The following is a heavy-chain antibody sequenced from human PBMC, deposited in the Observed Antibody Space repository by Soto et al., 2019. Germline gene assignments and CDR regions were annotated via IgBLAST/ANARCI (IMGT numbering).Heavy chain of an antibody. V-gene: IGHV4-30-2*02. CDR3: ARITYSSSWYKIDP. CDR2: IYHSGST. J-gene: IGHJ5*02. CDR1: GGSISSGGYS. D-gene: IGHD6-13*01. Sequence: PSETLSLTCAVSGGSISSGGYSWSWIRQPPGKGLEWIGYIYHSGSTYYNPSLKSRVTISVDTSKNQFSLKLSSVTAADTAVYYCARITYSSSWYKIDPWGQGTLVTVSS.